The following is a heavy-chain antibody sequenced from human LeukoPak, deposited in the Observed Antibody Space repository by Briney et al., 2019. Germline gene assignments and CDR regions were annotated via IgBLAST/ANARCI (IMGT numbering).Heavy chain of an antibody. CDR3: ASATSNRGDGYNPTFDY. V-gene: IGHV4-38-2*02. Sequence: PSETLSLTCTVSGYSISSGYYWGWIRQPPGKGLEWIGSIYHSGSTYYNPSLKSRVTISVDTSKNQFSLKLSSVTAADTAVYYCASATSNRGDGYNPTFDYWGQGTLVTVSS. CDR2: IYHSGST. J-gene: IGHJ4*02. D-gene: IGHD5-24*01. CDR1: GYSISSGYY.